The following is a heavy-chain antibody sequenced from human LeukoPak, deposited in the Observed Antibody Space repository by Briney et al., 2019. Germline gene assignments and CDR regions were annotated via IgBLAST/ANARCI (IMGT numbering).Heavy chain of an antibody. CDR2: ISGSGGST. J-gene: IGHJ4*02. Sequence: PGGSLRLSCAASGFTFNNYAMSWVRQSPGKGLEWVSGISGSGGSTYYADSVKGRFTISRDNSKNTLYLQMNSLRAEDTAVYYCAKGSRAAGYYFDYWGQGTLVTVSS. D-gene: IGHD6-25*01. CDR1: GFTFNNYA. V-gene: IGHV3-23*01. CDR3: AKGSRAAGYYFDY.